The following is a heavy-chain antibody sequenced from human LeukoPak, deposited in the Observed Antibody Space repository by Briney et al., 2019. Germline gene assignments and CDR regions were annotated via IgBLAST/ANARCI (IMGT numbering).Heavy chain of an antibody. Sequence: PGGSLRLSCAASGFTFDDYAMHWVRQAPGKGLEWVSGISWNSGSIGYADSVKGRFTISRDNAKNSLYLQMNSLRAEDTALYYCAKDPAASGGSYWGQGTLVTVSS. D-gene: IGHD2-15*01. CDR2: ISWNSGSI. V-gene: IGHV3-9*01. CDR1: GFTFDDYA. J-gene: IGHJ4*02. CDR3: AKDPAASGGSY.